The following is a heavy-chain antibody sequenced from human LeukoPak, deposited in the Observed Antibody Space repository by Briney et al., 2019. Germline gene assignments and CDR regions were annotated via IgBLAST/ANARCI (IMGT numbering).Heavy chain of an antibody. V-gene: IGHV1-69*04. Sequence: RASVKVSCKASGGTFSSYAISWVRQAPGQGLEWMGRIIPILGIANYAQKFQGRVTITADKSTSTAYMELSSLRSEDTAVYYCARAQDDTARETIWDYSYYYGMDVWGQGTTVTVSS. CDR2: IIPILGIA. CDR3: ARAQDDTARETIWDYSYYYGMDV. CDR1: GGTFSSYA. D-gene: IGHD5-18*01. J-gene: IGHJ6*02.